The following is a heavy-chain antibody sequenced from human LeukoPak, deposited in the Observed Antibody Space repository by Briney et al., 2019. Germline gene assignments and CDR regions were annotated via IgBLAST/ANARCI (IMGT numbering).Heavy chain of an antibody. J-gene: IGHJ5*02. V-gene: IGHV1-2*02. CDR3: ARECSIAAAGTEGFWFDP. CDR2: INPNSGGT. D-gene: IGHD6-13*01. CDR1: GYTFTGYY. Sequence: ASVKVSCKASGYTFTGYYMHWVRQAPGQGLEWMGWINPNSGGTNYAQKFQGRVTMTRDTSISTAYMGLSRLRSDDTAVYYCARECSIAAAGTEGFWFDPWGQGTLVTVSS.